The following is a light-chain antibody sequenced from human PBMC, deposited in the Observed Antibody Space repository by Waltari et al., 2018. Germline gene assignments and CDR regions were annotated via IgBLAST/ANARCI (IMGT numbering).Light chain of an antibody. CDR3: QHRFNWPLT. J-gene: IGKJ4*01. Sequence: EVVLTQSPATLSLSPGERATLSCRASQSVSSYLAWYKQQPGQAPRLLLSDASNRSTCIPAIVGRSGSRTDFTLTISSLEPEDSAVYYCQHRFNWPLTFGGGTKVEIK. V-gene: IGKV3-11*01. CDR1: QSVSSY. CDR2: DAS.